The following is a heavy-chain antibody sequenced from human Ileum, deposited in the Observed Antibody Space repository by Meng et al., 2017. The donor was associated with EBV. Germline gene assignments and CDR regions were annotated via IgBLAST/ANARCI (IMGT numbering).Heavy chain of an antibody. D-gene: IGHD3-22*01. CDR2: TSHSGST. V-gene: IGHV4-4*02. Sequence: VRLQHSGPGLVKLSGTLSLTCAVSGGSISRSDWWSWVRQPPGKGLEWIGETSHSGSTNYSPSLKSRVTISLDKSKNQLSLKLNSVTAADTAVYYCASSDYYRSDYWGQGTLVTVSS. CDR1: GGSISRSDW. J-gene: IGHJ4*02. CDR3: ASSDYYRSDY.